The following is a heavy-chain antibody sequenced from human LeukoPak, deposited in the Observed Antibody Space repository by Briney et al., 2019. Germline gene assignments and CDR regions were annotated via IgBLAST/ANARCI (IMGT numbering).Heavy chain of an antibody. D-gene: IGHD3-10*01. V-gene: IGHV3-30*18. CDR3: AKDQVVRVLYGMDV. J-gene: IGHJ6*02. CDR1: GFTFSSYG. CDR2: ISYDGSNK. Sequence: GGSLRLSCAASGFTFSSYGMHWVRQAPGKGLEWVAVISYDGSNKYYADSVKGRFTISRDNSKNTLYLQMNSLRAEDTAVYYCAKDQVVRVLYGMDVWGQGTTVTVSS.